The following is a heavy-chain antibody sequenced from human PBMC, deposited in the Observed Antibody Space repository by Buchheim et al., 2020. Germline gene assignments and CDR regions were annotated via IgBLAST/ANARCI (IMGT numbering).Heavy chain of an antibody. J-gene: IGHJ4*02. D-gene: IGHD5-18*01. CDR1: GFTFSSYG. CDR3: ANFGIGYSYGPPFDY. CDR2: ISYDGSNK. Sequence: QVQLVESGGGVVQPGRSLRLSCAASGFTFSSYGMHWVRQAPGKGLEWVAVISYDGSNKYYADSVKGRFTISRDNSKNTLYLQMNSLRAEDTVVYYCANFGIGYSYGPPFDYWGQGTL. V-gene: IGHV3-30*18.